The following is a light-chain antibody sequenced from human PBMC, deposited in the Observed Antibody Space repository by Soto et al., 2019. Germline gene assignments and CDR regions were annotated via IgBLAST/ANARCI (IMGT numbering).Light chain of an antibody. CDR2: GTS. V-gene: IGKV3-20*01. CDR3: QQYGNSPIT. J-gene: IGKJ5*01. CDR1: QSVSRY. Sequence: LLTQSPTPLSLSPGERSTLSCRASQSVSRYLAWYQQKPGQAPRLLIYGTSSRATGIPDRFSGSGSGTDFTLTISRLEPEDFAVYYCQQYGNSPITFGQRTRLEI.